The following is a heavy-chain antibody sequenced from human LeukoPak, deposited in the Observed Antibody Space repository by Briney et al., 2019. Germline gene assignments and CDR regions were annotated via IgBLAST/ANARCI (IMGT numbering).Heavy chain of an antibody. J-gene: IGHJ4*02. Sequence: GGSLRLSCAASGFTFDDYGMSWVRQAPGKGLEWVSGINWNGGSTGYADSVKGRFTISRDNAKNSLYLQMNSLRAEDTAVYYCSNWQSGSRVFFNYWGLGTLVTVSS. D-gene: IGHD1-26*01. CDR1: GFTFDDYG. V-gene: IGHV3-20*04. CDR3: SNWQSGSRVFFNY. CDR2: INWNGGST.